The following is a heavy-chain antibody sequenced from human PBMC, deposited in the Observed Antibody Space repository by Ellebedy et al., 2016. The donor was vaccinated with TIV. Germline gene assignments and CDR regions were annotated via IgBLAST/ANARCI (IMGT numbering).Heavy chain of an antibody. D-gene: IGHD1-26*01. Sequence: PGGSLRLSCAASGFTFDDYAMHWVRQAPGKGLEWVSGISWNSGSIGYADSVKGRFTISSYHAKNSLYLQMNSLRAEDPALFYCAKAEGGGSYDFDYWGQGTLVTVSS. CDR1: GFTFDDYA. CDR2: ISWNSGSI. J-gene: IGHJ4*02. V-gene: IGHV3-9*01. CDR3: AKAEGGGSYDFDY.